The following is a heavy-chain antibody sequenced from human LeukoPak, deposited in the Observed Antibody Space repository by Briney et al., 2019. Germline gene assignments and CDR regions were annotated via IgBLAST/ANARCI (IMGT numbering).Heavy chain of an antibody. CDR2: IYPGDSDT. V-gene: IGHV5-51*01. J-gene: IGHJ4*02. CDR1: EYSFPNYC. Sequence: GESLKISCKHSEYSFPNYCIGWVRQMPGKGLEWMGIIYPGDSDTRYSPSFQGQVTISADKSISTAYLQWSSLKASDTAMYYCARRTIFGVGNFDYWGQGTLVTVSS. D-gene: IGHD3-3*01. CDR3: ARRTIFGVGNFDY.